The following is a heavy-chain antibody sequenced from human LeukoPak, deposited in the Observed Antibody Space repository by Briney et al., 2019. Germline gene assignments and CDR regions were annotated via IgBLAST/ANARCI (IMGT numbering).Heavy chain of an antibody. V-gene: IGHV4-34*01. J-gene: IGHJ5*02. Sequence: SETLSLTCAVYGGSLNGHYWSWIRQPPGKGLEWIGEGGNSGGTKFNPSPKSRVTISADTSKNQFSLKLSSVTAADTAVYYCAKNGQSGFSFDPWGQGTLVTVSS. CDR2: GGNSGGT. CDR3: AKNGQSGFSFDP. CDR1: GGSLNGHY. D-gene: IGHD1-26*01.